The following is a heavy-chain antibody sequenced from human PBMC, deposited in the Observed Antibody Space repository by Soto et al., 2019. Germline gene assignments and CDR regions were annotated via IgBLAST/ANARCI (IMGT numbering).Heavy chain of an antibody. CDR1: GFTFSSYW. CDR3: SRAGWYRFDY. D-gene: IGHD2-15*01. J-gene: IGHJ4*02. CDR2: VNADGSTT. Sequence: DVQLVESGGGLAQPGGSLRLSCVGSGFTFSSYWMHWVRHAPGKGLVWVSRVNADGSTTNYADSVKGRFTVSRDNDKNTVYLQMNSLRDEDTAVYFCSRAGWYRFDYWGQGTLHNVSP. V-gene: IGHV3-74*01.